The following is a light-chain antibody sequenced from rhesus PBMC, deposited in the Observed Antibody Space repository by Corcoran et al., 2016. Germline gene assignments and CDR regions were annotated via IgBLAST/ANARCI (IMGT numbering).Light chain of an antibody. J-gene: IGKJ2*01. CDR3: QQHHSYPYS. CDR2: YAS. Sequence: DIQMTQSPSSLAASVGDTVTITCRASQDISNYLAWYQQKPVKAPKPLMYYASNLESGVPSRFSGSGSGTDFNLTIGSLQPEDFAIYYCQQHHSYPYSFGQGTKVVIK. CDR1: QDISNY. V-gene: IGKV1S14*01.